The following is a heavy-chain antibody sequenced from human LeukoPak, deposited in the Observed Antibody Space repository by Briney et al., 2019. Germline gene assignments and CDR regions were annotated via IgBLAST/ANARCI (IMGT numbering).Heavy chain of an antibody. D-gene: IGHD2-8*01. J-gene: IGHJ4*02. CDR2: IYSGGST. V-gene: IGHV3-53*01. Sequence: GGSLRLSCAASGFTVSTYYMTWVRQAPGKGLECVSVIYSGGSTYYADSVKGRFTVSRDNSKNTLYLQMNSLRAEDTAMYYCARGLGYCTSTTCLLPFDHWGQGTLVTVSS. CDR1: GFTVSTYY. CDR3: ARGLGYCTSTTCLLPFDH.